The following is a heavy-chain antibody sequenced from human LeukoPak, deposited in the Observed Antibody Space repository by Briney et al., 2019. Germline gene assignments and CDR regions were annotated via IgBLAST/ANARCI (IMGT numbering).Heavy chain of an antibody. CDR1: GFTFSSYS. V-gene: IGHV3-21*01. J-gene: IGHJ4*02. D-gene: IGHD2-15*01. CDR2: ISSSSSYI. Sequence: GGSLRLSCAASGFTFSSYSMNWVRQAPVKGLEWVSSISSSSSYIYYADSVKGRFTISRDNAKNSLYLQMNSLRAEDTAVYYCASVFYSQEGYWGQGTLVTVSS. CDR3: ASVFYSQEGY.